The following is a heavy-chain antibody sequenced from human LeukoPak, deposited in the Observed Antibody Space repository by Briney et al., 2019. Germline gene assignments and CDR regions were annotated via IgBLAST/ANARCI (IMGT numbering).Heavy chain of an antibody. CDR3: ARDLPNRIFGVVINPDYYYYYMDV. D-gene: IGHD3-3*02. J-gene: IGHJ6*03. CDR2: IYYSGST. CDR1: GGSISSSSYY. V-gene: IGHV4-39*02. Sequence: SETLSLTCTVSGGSISSSSYYWGWIRQPPGKGLEWIGSIYYSGSTYYNPSLKSRVTISVDTSKNQFSLKLSSVTAADTAVYYCARDLPNRIFGVVINPDYYYYYMDVWGKGTTVTVSS.